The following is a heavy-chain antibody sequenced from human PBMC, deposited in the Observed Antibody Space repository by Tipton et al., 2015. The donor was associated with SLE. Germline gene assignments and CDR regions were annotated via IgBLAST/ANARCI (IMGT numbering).Heavy chain of an antibody. J-gene: IGHJ5*02. CDR1: GDSVSSNSAA. D-gene: IGHD6-13*01. Sequence: GLVETSQTLSLTCAISGDSVSSNSAAWNWIRQSPSRGLEWLGRTYYRSKWYNDYAVSVKSRITINPDTSKNQFSLQLNSVTPEDTAVYYCARGGPYSSLRWFDPWGQGTLVTVSS. CDR3: ARGGPYSSLRWFDP. CDR2: TYYRSKWYN. V-gene: IGHV6-1*01.